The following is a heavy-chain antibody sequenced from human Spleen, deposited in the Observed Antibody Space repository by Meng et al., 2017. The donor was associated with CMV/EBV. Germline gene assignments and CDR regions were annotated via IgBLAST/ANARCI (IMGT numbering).Heavy chain of an antibody. J-gene: IGHJ4*02. CDR1: GFTFDDHA. CDR3: AKDREDIVLMPDY. V-gene: IGHV3-9*01. CDR2: ISWNSANI. Sequence: SLKISCAASGFTFDDHAMHWVRQAPGKGLEWVSGISWNSANIGYADSVKGRFTISRDNAKNSLYLQMDNLGTEDTAVYYCAKDREDIVLMPDYWGQGTLVTVSS. D-gene: IGHD2-8*01.